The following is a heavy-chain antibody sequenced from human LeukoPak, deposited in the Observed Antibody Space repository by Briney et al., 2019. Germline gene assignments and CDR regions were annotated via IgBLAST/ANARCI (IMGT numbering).Heavy chain of an antibody. Sequence: ASVKVSCKASGYTFTSYGISWVRQAPGQGLEWMGWISAYNGTTNYAQKLQGRVTMTIDTSTSTAYMELRSLRSDDTAVYYCARGVAAAGPRYYYYYMDVWGKGTTVTVSS. CDR1: GYTFTSYG. V-gene: IGHV1-18*01. CDR3: ARGVAAAGPRYYYYYMDV. CDR2: ISAYNGTT. J-gene: IGHJ6*03. D-gene: IGHD6-13*01.